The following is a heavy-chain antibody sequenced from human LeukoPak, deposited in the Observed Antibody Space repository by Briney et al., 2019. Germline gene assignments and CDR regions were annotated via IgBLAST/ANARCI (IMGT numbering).Heavy chain of an antibody. CDR1: GYTFTSYY. CDR3: ARDGWNELAYFDY. J-gene: IGHJ4*02. V-gene: IGHV1-46*01. CDR2: INPSGGST. D-gene: IGHD1-1*01. Sequence: GASVKVSCKASGYTFTSYYMHWVRQAPGQGLEWMGIINPSGGSTSYAQKFQGRVTMTRDMSTSTVYMELSSLRSEDTVVYYCARDGWNELAYFDYWGQGTLVTVSS.